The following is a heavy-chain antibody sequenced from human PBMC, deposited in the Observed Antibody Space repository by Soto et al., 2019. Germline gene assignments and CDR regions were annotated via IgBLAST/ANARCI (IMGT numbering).Heavy chain of an antibody. CDR2: IHSDGSST. D-gene: IGHD2-21*02. J-gene: IGHJ3*01. CDR3: ARGDRGAFDL. Sequence: GSLRLSCAASGFTFSYYWMHWVRQAPGQGLVWVSRIHSDGSSTTYADSVKGRFTISRDNAKNTLYLQMNSLRAEDTAVYYCARGDRGAFDLWGQGTMVPVSS. V-gene: IGHV3-74*01. CDR1: GFTFSYYW.